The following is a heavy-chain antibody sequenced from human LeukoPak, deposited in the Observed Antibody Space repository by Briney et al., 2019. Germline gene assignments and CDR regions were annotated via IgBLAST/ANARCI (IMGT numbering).Heavy chain of an antibody. CDR2: IKSKTDGGTT. J-gene: IGHJ4*02. Sequence: GGSLRLSCAASGFTFSNAWMSWVRQVPGKGLEWVGRIKSKTDGGTTDYAAPVKGRFTISRDDSKNTLYLQMNSLKTEDTAVYYCTTARWELLPDYWGQGTLVTVSS. V-gene: IGHV3-15*01. D-gene: IGHD1-26*01. CDR1: GFTFSNAW. CDR3: TTARWELLPDY.